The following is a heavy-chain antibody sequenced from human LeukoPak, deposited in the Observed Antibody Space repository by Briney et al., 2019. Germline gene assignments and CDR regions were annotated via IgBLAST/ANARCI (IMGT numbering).Heavy chain of an antibody. CDR3: AKPNYYDTNYYFDY. Sequence: GGSLRLSCATSGFTFSSYGMSWVRQAPGKGLEWVSAISGSGGSTYYADSVKGRFTISRDNSKNTLYLQMNSLRAEDTAVYYCAKPNYYDTNYYFDYWGQGTLVTVSS. V-gene: IGHV3-23*01. CDR2: ISGSGGST. D-gene: IGHD3-22*01. CDR1: GFTFSSYG. J-gene: IGHJ4*02.